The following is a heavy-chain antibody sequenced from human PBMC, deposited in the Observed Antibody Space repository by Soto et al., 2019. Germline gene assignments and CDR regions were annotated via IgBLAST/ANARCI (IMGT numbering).Heavy chain of an antibody. CDR1: GFTFSSYA. V-gene: IGHV3-23*01. CDR3: AKDTIFGVVTGSPYGMDV. D-gene: IGHD3-3*01. J-gene: IGHJ6*02. CDR2: ISGSGGST. Sequence: EVQLLESGGGLVQPGGSLRRSCAASGFTFSSYAMSWVRQAPGKGLEWVSAISGSGGSTYYADSVKGRFTISRDNSKNTLYLQMNSLRAEDTAVYYCAKDTIFGVVTGSPYGMDVWGQGTTVTVSS.